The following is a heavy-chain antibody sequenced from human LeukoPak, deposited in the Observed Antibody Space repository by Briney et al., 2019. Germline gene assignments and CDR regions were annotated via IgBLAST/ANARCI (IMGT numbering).Heavy chain of an antibody. CDR2: ISGSGGST. Sequence: PGGSLRLSCAASGFTFSSYAMSWVRQAPGKGLEWVSAISGSGGSTYYADSVKGRFTISRDNSKNTLYLQMNSLRAEDTAVYYCAKTDRITIFGVVTEFFDYWGQGTLVTVSS. J-gene: IGHJ4*02. CDR3: AKTDRITIFGVVTEFFDY. V-gene: IGHV3-23*01. D-gene: IGHD3-3*01. CDR1: GFTFSSYA.